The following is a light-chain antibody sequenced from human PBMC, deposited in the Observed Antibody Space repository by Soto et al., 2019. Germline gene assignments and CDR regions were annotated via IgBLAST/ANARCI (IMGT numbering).Light chain of an antibody. CDR1: QSISSY. J-gene: IGKJ3*01. Sequence: DIQMTQSPSSLSASVGDRVTITCRASQSISSYLNWYQQKPGKAPKHLIYAASSLQSGVPSRFSGSGSGIDFTLTISSLQPEDFATYYCQQSYSTPFTFGPGTKVDIK. CDR3: QQSYSTPFT. CDR2: AAS. V-gene: IGKV1-39*01.